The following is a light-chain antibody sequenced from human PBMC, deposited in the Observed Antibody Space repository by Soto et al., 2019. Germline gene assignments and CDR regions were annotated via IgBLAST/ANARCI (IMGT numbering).Light chain of an antibody. CDR2: DVS. Sequence: QSALTQPASVSGSPGQSITISCTGTSSDVGGYNYVSWYQQHPGKAPKLMIYDVSNRPSGVSNRFSGSKSGNTASLTISGLQSEDEADYYCSSYISSSTVVFGGGTKVTAL. CDR1: SSDVGGYNY. V-gene: IGLV2-14*01. CDR3: SSYISSSTVV. J-gene: IGLJ2*01.